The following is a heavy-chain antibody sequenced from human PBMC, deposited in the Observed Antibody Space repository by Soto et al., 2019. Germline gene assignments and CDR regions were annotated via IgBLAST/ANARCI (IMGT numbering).Heavy chain of an antibody. V-gene: IGHV5-51*01. CDR3: ARWNCGGDCYPGGYYYYYYGMDV. J-gene: IGHJ6*02. D-gene: IGHD2-21*02. Sequence: GESLKISCKGSGYSFTSYWIGWVRQMPGKGLEWMGIIYPGDSDTRYSPSFQGQVTISADKSISTAYLQWSSLKASDTAMYYCARWNCGGDCYPGGYYYYYYGMDVWGQGTTVTVSS. CDR2: IYPGDSDT. CDR1: GYSFTSYW.